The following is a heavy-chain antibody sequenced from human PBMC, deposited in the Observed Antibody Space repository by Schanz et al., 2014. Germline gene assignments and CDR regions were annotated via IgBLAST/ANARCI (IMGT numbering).Heavy chain of an antibody. D-gene: IGHD4-17*01. CDR1: GFTVSSNY. Sequence: EVQLVESGGGLVQPGGSLRLSCAASGFTVSSNYMSWVRQAPGKGLEWVSTIRTSASDTFYADSVKGRFTISRDNSKNSLCLQMNSLRAEDTALYYCARVLGGDEGLDQWGQGTLVTVSS. CDR2: IRTSASDT. CDR3: ARVLGGDEGLDQ. J-gene: IGHJ4*02. V-gene: IGHV3-66*01.